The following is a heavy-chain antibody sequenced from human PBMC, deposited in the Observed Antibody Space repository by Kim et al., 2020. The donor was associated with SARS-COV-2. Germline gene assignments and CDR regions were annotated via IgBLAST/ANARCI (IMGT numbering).Heavy chain of an antibody. CDR1: GGSISSGGYY. V-gene: IGHV4-31*03. CDR3: ARTPRYCSGGSCLTFFDY. CDR2: INYSGST. D-gene: IGHD2-15*01. Sequence: SETLSLTCTVSGGSISSGGYYWSWIRQHPGKGLEWIGYINYSGSTYYNPSLKSRVTISVDTSKNQFSLKLSSVTAADTAVYYCARTPRYCSGGSCLTFFDYWGQGTLVTVSS. J-gene: IGHJ4*02.